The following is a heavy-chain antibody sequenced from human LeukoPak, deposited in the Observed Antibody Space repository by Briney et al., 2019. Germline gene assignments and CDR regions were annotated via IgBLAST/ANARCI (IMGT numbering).Heavy chain of an antibody. D-gene: IGHD1-26*01. J-gene: IGHJ4*02. CDR1: GFTFSSYE. CDR2: ISSSGSTI. V-gene: IGHV3-48*03. CDR3: ARGGGTWELLPLSDYFDY. Sequence: PGGSLRLSCAASGFTFSSYEMNWVRQAPGKGLEWVSYISSSGSTIYYADSVKGRFTISGDNAKNSLYLQMNSLRAEDTAVYYCARGGGTWELLPLSDYFDYWGQGTLVTVSS.